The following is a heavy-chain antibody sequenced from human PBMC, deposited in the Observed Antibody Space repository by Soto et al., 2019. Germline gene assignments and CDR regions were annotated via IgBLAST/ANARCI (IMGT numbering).Heavy chain of an antibody. CDR2: IYYSGST. CDR1: GGSISSVGHY. V-gene: IGHV4-31*03. CDR3: ARESGGYDSSTRYGLDV. D-gene: IGHD6-25*01. Sequence: SETLSLTCSVSGGSISSVGHYWTWIRQQPGKGLEWIGYIYYSGSTDYNPSLKSRVTISVDRSKNQFSLNLSPVTAADTAIYYCARESGGYDSSTRYGLDVWGQGTTVTVSS. J-gene: IGHJ6*02.